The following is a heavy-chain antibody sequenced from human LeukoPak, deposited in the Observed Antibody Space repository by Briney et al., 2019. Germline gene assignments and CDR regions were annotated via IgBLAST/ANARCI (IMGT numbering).Heavy chain of an antibody. J-gene: IGHJ5*02. CDR2: IMPLFGTA. CDR1: GYTFTSYG. V-gene: IGHV1-69*05. CDR3: ARDVHGDYGSGWFDP. D-gene: IGHD4-17*01. Sequence: ASVKVSCKASGYTFTSYGISWVRQAPGQGLEWLGGIMPLFGTAGYAQKFQGRVTITKDESTRTVYLELTSLTSDDTAVYYCARDVHGDYGSGWFDPWGQGTLVSVSS.